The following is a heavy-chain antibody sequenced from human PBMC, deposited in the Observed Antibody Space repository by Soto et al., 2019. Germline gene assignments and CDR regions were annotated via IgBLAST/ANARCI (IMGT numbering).Heavy chain of an antibody. CDR3: AAELYSGGSCCSFDI. CDR1: GFTFSNSA. Sequence: QMQVVQSGPEVKKPGTSVKVSCKTSGFTFSNSAVQWVRQAREQRLEWMGWIVVGNGNTNYAQKFRERVSITRDMSTSTAHMEVSSLTSEDTAVYYCAAELYSGGSCCSFDIWGQGTMVTVSS. CDR2: IVVGNGNT. J-gene: IGHJ3*02. V-gene: IGHV1-58*01. D-gene: IGHD2-15*01.